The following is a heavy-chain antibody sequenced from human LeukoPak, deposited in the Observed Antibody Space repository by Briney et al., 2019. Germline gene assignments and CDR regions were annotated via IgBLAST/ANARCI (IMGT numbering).Heavy chain of an antibody. J-gene: IGHJ4*02. CDR3: ARGRPYYYDSSGYIN. V-gene: IGHV4-30-4*01. D-gene: IGHD3-22*01. CDR1: GGSISSGDYY. CDR2: IYYSGST. Sequence: PSQTLSLTCTVSGGSISSGDYYWSWIRQPPGKGLEWIGYIYYSGSTYYNPSLKSRVTISVDTSKNQFSLKLSSVTAADTAVYCCARGRPYYYDSSGYINWGQGTLVTVSS.